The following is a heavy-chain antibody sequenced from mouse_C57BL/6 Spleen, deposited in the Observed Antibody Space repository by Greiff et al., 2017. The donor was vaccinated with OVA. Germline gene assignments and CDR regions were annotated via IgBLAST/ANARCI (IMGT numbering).Heavy chain of an antibody. J-gene: IGHJ1*03. D-gene: IGHD1-1*01. V-gene: IGHV14-1*01. Sequence: VQLQQSGAELVRPGASVKLSCTASGFNIKDYYMHWVKQRPEQGLEWIGRIDPEDGDPEYAPKFQGKATMTADTSASTAYLQLSSLTSEDTAVYYCTHYYGSSSYWYFDVWGTGTTVTVSS. CDR1: GFNIKDYY. CDR3: THYYGSSSYWYFDV. CDR2: IDPEDGDP.